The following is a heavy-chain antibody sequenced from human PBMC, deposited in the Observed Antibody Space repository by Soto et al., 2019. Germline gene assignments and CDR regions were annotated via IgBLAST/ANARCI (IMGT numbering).Heavy chain of an antibody. Sequence: EVQLLESGGGLVQPGGSLRLSCAASGFTFSSYAMSWVRQAPGKGLEWVSAISGSGISTYYADSVKGRFTISRDNSKNTLYLQMNSLRTEDTAGYYCAKEAGYSYGYDGMDVWGQGTTVTVSS. D-gene: IGHD5-18*01. CDR3: AKEAGYSYGYDGMDV. CDR2: ISGSGIST. V-gene: IGHV3-23*01. CDR1: GFTFSSYA. J-gene: IGHJ6*02.